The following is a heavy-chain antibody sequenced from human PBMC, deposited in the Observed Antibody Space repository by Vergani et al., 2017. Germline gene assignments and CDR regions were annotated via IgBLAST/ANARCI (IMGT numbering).Heavy chain of an antibody. Sequence: EVQLLESGGGLVQPGGSLRLSCAASGFTFSSYAMSWVRQAPGKGLEWVSAISGSGGSTYYADSVKGRFTISRDNSKNTLYLQMNSLGAEDTAVYYCAKGLEAHRGPNWFDPWGQGTLVTVSS. CDR3: AKGLEAHRGPNWFDP. D-gene: IGHD1-14*01. V-gene: IGHV3-23*01. CDR1: GFTFSSYA. CDR2: ISGSGGST. J-gene: IGHJ5*02.